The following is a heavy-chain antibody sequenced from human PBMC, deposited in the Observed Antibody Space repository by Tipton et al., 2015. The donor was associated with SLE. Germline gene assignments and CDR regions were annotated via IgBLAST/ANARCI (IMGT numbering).Heavy chain of an antibody. CDR1: GFTFSSYS. D-gene: IGHD3-16*01. V-gene: IGHV3-21*01. J-gene: IGHJ5*02. CDR3: AGDAWGTTGHWFDP. CDR2: ISSSSSYI. Sequence: SLRLSCAASGFTFSSYSMNWVRQAPGKGLEWVSSISSSSSYIYYAHSVKGRCTISRDNAKNSLYLEMNSLRAEDTAVYYWAGDAWGTTGHWFDPWGQGTLFIVSS.